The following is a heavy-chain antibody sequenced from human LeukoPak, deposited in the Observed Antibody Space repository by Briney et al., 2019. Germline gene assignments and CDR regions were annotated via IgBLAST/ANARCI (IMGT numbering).Heavy chain of an antibody. CDR1: GFTFTSYA. Sequence: GGSLRLSCAASGFTFTSYAMHWVREAPGKGLEWVAFIRYDGSNKYYADSVKGRFTISRDNSKNTLYLQMNSLRAEDTALYYCAKDVPAGYFDSWGQGTLVTVSS. D-gene: IGHD2-2*01. J-gene: IGHJ4*02. V-gene: IGHV3-30*02. CDR3: AKDVPAGYFDS. CDR2: IRYDGSNK.